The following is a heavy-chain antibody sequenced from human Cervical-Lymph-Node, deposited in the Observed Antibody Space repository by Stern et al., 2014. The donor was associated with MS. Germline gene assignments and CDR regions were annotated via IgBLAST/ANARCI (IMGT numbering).Heavy chain of an antibody. D-gene: IGHD1-26*01. Sequence: QLQLQESGPGLVKPSETLSLTCTISGVSINRYYWSWIRQPSGKGLEWIGRVYDSETTNYNPSLKSRVTMSVDTSKNQFSLKLRSVSAADTAVYYCARVGGSPDYWGQGTLVTVSS. CDR3: ARVGGSPDY. J-gene: IGHJ4*02. CDR1: GVSINRYY. V-gene: IGHV4-4*07. CDR2: VYDSETT.